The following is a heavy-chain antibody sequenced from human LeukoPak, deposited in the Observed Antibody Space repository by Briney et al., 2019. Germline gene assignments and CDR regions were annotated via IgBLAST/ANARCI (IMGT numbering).Heavy chain of an antibody. CDR3: ARVGPENPGWELLQSAFDI. Sequence: SETLSLTCTVSGYSISSDYYWGWIRQPPGKGLEWIGSIYYSGSTYYNPSLKSRVTISVDTSKNQFSLKLSSVTAADTAVYYCARVGPENPGWELLQSAFDIWGQGTMVTVSS. V-gene: IGHV4-38-2*02. J-gene: IGHJ3*02. CDR1: GYSISSDYY. D-gene: IGHD1-26*01. CDR2: IYYSGST.